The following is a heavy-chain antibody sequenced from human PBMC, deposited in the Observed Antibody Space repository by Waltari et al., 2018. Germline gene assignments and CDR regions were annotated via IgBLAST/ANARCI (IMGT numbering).Heavy chain of an antibody. D-gene: IGHD7-27*01. CDR2: TYYRSKWYN. V-gene: IGHV6-1*01. J-gene: IGHJ4*02. CDR1: GDRASSTTPP. CDR3: ARNWDTSFDY. Sequence: QVQLQQSGPGLVKPSQTLSPTCPISGDRASSTTPPWHWIRQSPSRALDWLGRTYYRSKWYNGYAVSVKSRITVNPDTSKNQFSLHLNSVTPEDTAVYYCARNWDTSFDYWGRGTLVTVSS.